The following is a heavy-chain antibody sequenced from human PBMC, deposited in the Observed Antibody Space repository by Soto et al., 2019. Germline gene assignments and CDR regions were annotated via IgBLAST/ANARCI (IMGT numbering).Heavy chain of an antibody. CDR2: ISGSGGST. Sequence: EVQLLESGGALFRPGGSLELPGPASGLTFSSLAMNWARQAPGKGLEWVSVISGSGGSTYYADSVKGRFTISRDNSKNTLYLQMNSLRAVDTAVYYCAKRAVGIYFDYWGQGTLVTVSS. V-gene: IGHV3-23*01. D-gene: IGHD6-13*01. CDR1: GLTFSSLA. J-gene: IGHJ4*02. CDR3: AKRAVGIYFDY.